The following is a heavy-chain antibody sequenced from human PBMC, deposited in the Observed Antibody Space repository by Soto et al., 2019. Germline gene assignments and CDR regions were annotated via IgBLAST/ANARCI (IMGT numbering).Heavy chain of an antibody. CDR3: ASCLDINGAFCAHLDY. V-gene: IGHV6-1*01. Sequence: SQTLSLTCAISGDSVSSNSAAWNWIRQSPSRGLEWLGRTYYRSKWYNDYAVSAKSRITINPDTSKNQISLQLNSVTPEDTAVYYCASCLDINGAFCAHLDYWGLGILVTVSS. CDR2: TYYRSKWYN. D-gene: IGHD1-20*01. CDR1: GDSVSSNSAA. J-gene: IGHJ4*02.